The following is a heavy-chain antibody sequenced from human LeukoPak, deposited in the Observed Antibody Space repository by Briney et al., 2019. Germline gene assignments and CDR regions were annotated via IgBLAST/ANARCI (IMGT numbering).Heavy chain of an antibody. CDR3: ARADYGGTSVYYYYGMDV. CDR1: GYTFTNYY. CDR2: INPSGGST. V-gene: IGHV1-46*01. D-gene: IGHD4-23*01. J-gene: IGHJ6*02. Sequence: GASVTVSCKASGYTFTNYYIHWVRQAPGQGLEWTGIINPSGGSTSCAQKFQGRVTMTRDTSTSTVYMELSSLRSEDTAVYYCARADYGGTSVYYYYGMDVWGQGTTVTVSS.